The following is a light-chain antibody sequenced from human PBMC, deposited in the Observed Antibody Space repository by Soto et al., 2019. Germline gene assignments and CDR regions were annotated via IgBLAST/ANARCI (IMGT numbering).Light chain of an antibody. CDR1: QSLLYNNTYNY. J-gene: IGKJ5*01. CDR2: FGS. CDR3: MQALQRLT. V-gene: IGKV2-28*01. Sequence: EIVMTQSPLTLPVTPGEPASISCRASQSLLYNNTYNYLDWYVQKPGQSPQLLIYFGSNRAPGVPDRFSGSGSGTDFTLNINRVEAEDVGTYYCMQALQRLTFGQGTRLEIQ.